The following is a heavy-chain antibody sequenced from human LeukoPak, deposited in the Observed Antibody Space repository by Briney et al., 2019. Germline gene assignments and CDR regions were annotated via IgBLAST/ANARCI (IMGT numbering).Heavy chain of an antibody. CDR3: AKEWGRYSSSRTDDAFDI. CDR2: IRYDGSNK. V-gene: IGHV3-30*02. J-gene: IGHJ3*02. D-gene: IGHD6-13*01. CDR1: GFTFSSYG. Sequence: RGSLRLSCAASGFTFSSYGMHWVRQAPGKGLEWVAFIRYDGSNKYYADSVKGRFTISRDNSKNTLYLQMNSLRAEDTAVYYCAKEWGRYSSSRTDDAFDIWGQGTMVTVSS.